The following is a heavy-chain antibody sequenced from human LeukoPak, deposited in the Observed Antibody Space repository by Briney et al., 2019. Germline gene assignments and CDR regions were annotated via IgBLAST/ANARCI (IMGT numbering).Heavy chain of an antibody. V-gene: IGHV3-23*01. CDR1: RFTFSSYG. CDR3: AKDRRYYGSGSYYKTKYYFDY. Sequence: GGSLRLTCAASRFTFSSYGMSWVRQAPGKGLEWVSGISASDGRTYYADSVKGRFTISRDNSKNTLYLQMNSLRAEDTAVYYCAKDRRYYGSGSYYKTKYYFDYWGQGTLVTVSS. J-gene: IGHJ4*02. CDR2: ISASDGRT. D-gene: IGHD3-10*01.